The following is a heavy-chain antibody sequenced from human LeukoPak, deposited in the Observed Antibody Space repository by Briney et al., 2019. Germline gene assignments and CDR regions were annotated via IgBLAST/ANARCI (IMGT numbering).Heavy chain of an antibody. D-gene: IGHD5-18*01. CDR1: GGSFSGYY. V-gene: IGHV4-34*01. CDR3: ARQSHVDTSMVF. CDR2: INHSGTT. J-gene: IGHJ4*02. Sequence: PSEILSLTCAVYGGSFSGYYWSWIRQPPGKGLEWIGEINHSGTTNYNPSLKSRVTISVDTSKSQFSLKLSSVTAADTAVYYCARQSHVDTSMVFWGQGTLVTVSS.